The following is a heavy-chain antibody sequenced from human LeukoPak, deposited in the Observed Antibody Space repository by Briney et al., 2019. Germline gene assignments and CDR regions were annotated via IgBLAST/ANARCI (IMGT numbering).Heavy chain of an antibody. CDR3: AKASYYYDSSGYYYDEYFQH. CDR2: ISWDGGST. CDR1: GFTFDDYA. J-gene: IGHJ1*01. D-gene: IGHD3-22*01. V-gene: IGHV3-43D*04. Sequence: GGSLRLSCAASGFTFDDYAMHWVRQAPGKGLEWVSLISWDGGSTYYADSVKGRFTISRDNSKNSLYLQMNSLRAEDTALYYCAKASYYYDSSGYYYDEYFQHWGQGTLVTVSS.